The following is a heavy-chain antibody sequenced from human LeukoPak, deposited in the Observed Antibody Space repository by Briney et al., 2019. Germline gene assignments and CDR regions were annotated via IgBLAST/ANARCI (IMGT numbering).Heavy chain of an antibody. CDR2: ISSSGSTI. Sequence: GGSLRLSCAASGFTFSDYYMTWIRQAPGKGLEWVSYISSSGSTIYYADSVKGRFTISRDNSKNTLYLQMNSLRAEDTAVYYCAKDKRAGLYYFDYWGQGTLVTVSS. CDR1: GFTFSDYY. V-gene: IGHV3-11*04. CDR3: AKDKRAGLYYFDY. J-gene: IGHJ4*02.